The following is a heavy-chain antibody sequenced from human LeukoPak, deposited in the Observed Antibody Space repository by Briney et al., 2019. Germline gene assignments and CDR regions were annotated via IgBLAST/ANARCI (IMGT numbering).Heavy chain of an antibody. Sequence: GGSLRLSCAASGFTFSTYGMYWVRQAPGKGLEWVAFIRHDGSIKNYADSVKGRSTISRDNSKNTLYLQMNSLRAEDTAVYYCAKESLADIDYWGQGTLVTVSS. D-gene: IGHD3-16*01. V-gene: IGHV3-30*02. CDR3: AKESLADIDY. CDR1: GFTFSTYG. J-gene: IGHJ4*02. CDR2: IRHDGSIK.